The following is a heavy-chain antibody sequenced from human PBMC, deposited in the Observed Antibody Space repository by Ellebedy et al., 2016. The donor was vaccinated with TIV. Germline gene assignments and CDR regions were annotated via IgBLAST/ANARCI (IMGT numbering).Heavy chain of an antibody. CDR1: GFTFSSYS. J-gene: IGHJ4*02. D-gene: IGHD2-2*02. CDR3: AGGYCSSTSCYSRGY. V-gene: IGHV3-21*01. CDR2: ISSSSSYI. Sequence: GGSLRPSXAAFGFTFSSYSLNWVRQAPGKGLEWVSSISSSSSYIYYADSVKGRFTISRDNAKNSLYLQMNSLRAEDTAVYYCAGGYCSSTSCYSRGYWGQGTLVTVSS.